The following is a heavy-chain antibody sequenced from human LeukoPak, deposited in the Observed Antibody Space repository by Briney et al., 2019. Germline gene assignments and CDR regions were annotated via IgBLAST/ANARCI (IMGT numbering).Heavy chain of an antibody. CDR1: GFTFSTYS. CDR3: ARDRVLRYFDWRWFDP. D-gene: IGHD3-9*01. CDR2: IYPSGDST. Sequence: GGSLRLSCAASGFTFSTYSMTWVRQGPGKGLEWVSSIYPSGDSTFYADSVKGRFTISRDNSKNTLYLQMSSLRAEDTAVYYCARDRVLRYFDWRWFDPWGQGTLVTVSS. J-gene: IGHJ5*02. V-gene: IGHV3-23*01.